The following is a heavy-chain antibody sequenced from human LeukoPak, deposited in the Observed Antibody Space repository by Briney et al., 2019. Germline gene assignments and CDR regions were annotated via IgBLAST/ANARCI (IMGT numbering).Heavy chain of an antibody. CDR3: ARESSGWPTRGDY. J-gene: IGHJ4*02. CDR1: GGSISSGSYY. V-gene: IGHV4-61*02. D-gene: IGHD3-10*01. CDR2: IYTSGST. Sequence: SQTLSLTCTVSGGSISSGSYYWSWIRQPAGKGLEWIGRIYTSGSTNYNPSLKSRVTISVDTSKNQFSLKLSSVTAADTAVYYCARESSGWPTRGDYWGQGTLVTVSS.